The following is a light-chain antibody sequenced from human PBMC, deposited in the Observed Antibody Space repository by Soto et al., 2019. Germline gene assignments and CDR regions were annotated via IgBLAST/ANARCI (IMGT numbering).Light chain of an antibody. CDR3: QVWDSSSDHHVV. CDR2: DDS. V-gene: IGLV3-21*02. J-gene: IGLJ2*01. Sequence: SYVMTQPPPVSVAPGQTARITCGGNNIGSKSVYWYQQKPGQAPVLVVYDDSDRPSGIPERFSGSNSGNTATLTITRAEAGDEADYYCQVWDSSSDHHVVFGGGTKLTVL. CDR1: NIGSKS.